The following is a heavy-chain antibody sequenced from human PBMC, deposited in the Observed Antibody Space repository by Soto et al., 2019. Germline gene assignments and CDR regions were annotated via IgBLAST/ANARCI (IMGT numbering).Heavy chain of an antibody. Sequence: QVQLQESGLGLVRPSETLSLTCTVSGGSISGYYWSWIRQPPGKGLEWIGYIYYRGNTNYNPSLKSRVTISVDTSKNQFSLKLSSLTAADTAVYYCARHDGLDYFDYWGQGTLVTVSS. CDR1: GGSISGYY. J-gene: IGHJ4*02. D-gene: IGHD4-17*01. CDR2: IYYRGNT. V-gene: IGHV4-59*08. CDR3: ARHDGLDYFDY.